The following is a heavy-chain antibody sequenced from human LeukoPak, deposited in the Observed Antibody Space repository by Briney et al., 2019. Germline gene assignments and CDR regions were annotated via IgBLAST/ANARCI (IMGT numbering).Heavy chain of an antibody. V-gene: IGHV3-48*03. D-gene: IGHD3-22*01. CDR1: GFTFDDYG. J-gene: IGHJ3*02. Sequence: GGSLRLSCAASGFTFDDYGMSWVRQAPGKGLEWVSYISSSGSTIYYADSVKGRFTISRDNAKNSLYLQMNSLRAEDTAVYYCARGSIVVVIADDAFDIWGQGTMVTVSS. CDR2: ISSSGSTI. CDR3: ARGSIVVVIADDAFDI.